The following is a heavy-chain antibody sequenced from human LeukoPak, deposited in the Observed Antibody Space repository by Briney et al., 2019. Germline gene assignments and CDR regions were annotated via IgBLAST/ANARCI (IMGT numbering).Heavy chain of an antibody. CDR3: ARGIMWGYHYYMDV. D-gene: IGHD2-21*01. V-gene: IGHV4-59*01. J-gene: IGHJ6*03. Sequence: SETXXLXXXXXGGSISSXXXTWIRQPPGNGXXWXGYIFYSGSINYNPSLRRGVNVSVETSKNQFSLKLSSVTAADTAVYYCARGIMWGYHYYMDVWGKGTTVTVSS. CDR1: GGSISSXX. CDR2: IFYSGSI.